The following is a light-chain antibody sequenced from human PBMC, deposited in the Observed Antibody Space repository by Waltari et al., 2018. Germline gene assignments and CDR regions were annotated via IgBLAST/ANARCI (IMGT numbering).Light chain of an antibody. CDR1: QSLSKKY. V-gene: IGKV3-20*01. CDR2: GAS. CDR3: QQYGSSVMYT. Sequence: VLTQSPGTLSLSPGERVTLSCRASQSLSKKYLAGYQQKPGQAPRLLIYGASSRAAGIPDRCSGSGAGTDFTRTISRLEPEDFAMYYCQQYGSSVMYTFGQGTKLEIK. J-gene: IGKJ2*01.